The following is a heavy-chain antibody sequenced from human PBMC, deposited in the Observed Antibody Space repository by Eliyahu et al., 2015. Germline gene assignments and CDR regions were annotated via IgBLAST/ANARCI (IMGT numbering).Heavy chain of an antibody. V-gene: IGHV1-8*01. D-gene: IGHD2-2*01. CDR3: ARGKGIVVVPAARTGDWFDP. Sequence: QVQLVQSGAEVKKPGASVKVSCKASGYTFPSYDIXWVRQATGQGLEWMGWMNPNSGNTGYAQKFQGRVTMTRNTSISTAYMELSSLRSEDTAVYYCARGKGIVVVPAARTGDWFDPWGQGTLVTVSS. J-gene: IGHJ5*02. CDR1: GYTFPSYD. CDR2: MNPNSGNT.